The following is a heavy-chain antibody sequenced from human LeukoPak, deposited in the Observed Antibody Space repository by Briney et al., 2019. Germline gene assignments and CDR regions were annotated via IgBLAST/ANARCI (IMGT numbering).Heavy chain of an antibody. CDR3: AKDSDSAIDY. CDR2: ISWDGGTT. V-gene: IGHV3-43*01. D-gene: IGHD2-21*01. J-gene: IGHJ4*02. Sequence: GGSLRLSRAASGFTFHNYHMHWVRQAPGKGLEWVSLISWDGGTTYYADSVKGRFTISRDNRKNSLYLEMNSLRTEDAALYYCAKDSDSAIDYWGQGTLVTVSA. CDR1: GFTFHNYH.